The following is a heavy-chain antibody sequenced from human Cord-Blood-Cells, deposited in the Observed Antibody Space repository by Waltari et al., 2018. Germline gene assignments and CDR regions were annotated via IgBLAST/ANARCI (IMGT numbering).Heavy chain of an antibody. J-gene: IGHJ4*02. Sequence: QVQLQQSGPGLVKPSQTLSLTCAISGDSVSSNSAAWNWIRQCPSRGLEWLRRKDYRSKLYNDYAVSVKSRITNNPDTSKNQFSPQLNCVTPEDTAVYYCARDSGPLTHWGQGTLVTVSS. D-gene: IGHD3-10*01. V-gene: IGHV6-1*01. CDR3: ARDSGPLTH. CDR2: KDYRSKLYN. CDR1: GDSVSSNSAA.